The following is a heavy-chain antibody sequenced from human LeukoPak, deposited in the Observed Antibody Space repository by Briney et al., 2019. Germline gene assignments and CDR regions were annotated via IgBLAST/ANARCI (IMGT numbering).Heavy chain of an antibody. J-gene: IGHJ3*02. D-gene: IGHD1-26*01. CDR2: INSDGSST. CDR3: ARDPGRFGELLYAFDI. V-gene: IGHV3-74*01. CDR1: GFTFSSYW. Sequence: GGSLRLSCAASGFTFSSYWMHWVRQAPGKGLVWVSRINSDGSSTSYADSVKGRFTTSRDNAKNTLYLQMNSLRAEDTAVYYCARDPGRFGELLYAFDIWGQGTMVTVSS.